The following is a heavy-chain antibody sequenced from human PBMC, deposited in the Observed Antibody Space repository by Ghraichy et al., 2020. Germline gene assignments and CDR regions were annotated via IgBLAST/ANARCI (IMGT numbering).Heavy chain of an antibody. D-gene: IGHD3-9*01. CDR3: ARHPLSDVLTGYKTFDS. Sequence: SQTLSLTCTVSGVSISSSSYYWGWIRQPPGKGLEWIGSIYYSGTTYYNPSLKSRVTISTDTSENQFSLSLSSVTAADTAVYYCARHPLSDVLTGYKTFDSWGQGTLVTVSS. CDR1: GVSISSSSYY. V-gene: IGHV4-39*01. J-gene: IGHJ4*02. CDR2: IYYSGTT.